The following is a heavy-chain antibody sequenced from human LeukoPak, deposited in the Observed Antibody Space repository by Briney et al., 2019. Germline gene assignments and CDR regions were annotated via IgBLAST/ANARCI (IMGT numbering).Heavy chain of an antibody. CDR3: ARDSVGGFDY. V-gene: IGHV3-23*01. CDR1: GFTFSSYA. J-gene: IGHJ4*02. Sequence: GGSLRLSCAASGFTFSSYAMNWVRQAPGKGLEWVSTISNSAATTYYADSVKGRFTISRDNSKNTLYLQMNSLRAEGTAVYYCARDSVGGFDYWGQGTLVTVSS. D-gene: IGHD1-26*01. CDR2: ISNSAATT.